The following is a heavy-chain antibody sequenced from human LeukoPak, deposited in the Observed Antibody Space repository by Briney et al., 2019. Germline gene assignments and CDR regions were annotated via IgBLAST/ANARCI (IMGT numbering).Heavy chain of an antibody. CDR3: ARAQEDYGDYVGYFDY. J-gene: IGHJ4*02. D-gene: IGHD4-17*01. CDR1: GGSISSGGYS. V-gene: IGHV4-31*03. CDR2: IYYSGST. Sequence: PSETLSLTCTVSGGSISSGGYSWSWIRQHPGTGLEWIGYIYYSGSTYYNPSLKSRVTISVDTSKNQFSLKLSSVTAADTAVYYCARAQEDYGDYVGYFDYWGQGTLVTVSS.